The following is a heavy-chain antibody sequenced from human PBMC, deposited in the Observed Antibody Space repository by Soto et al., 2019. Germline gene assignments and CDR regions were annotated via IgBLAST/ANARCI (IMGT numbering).Heavy chain of an antibody. V-gene: IGHV3-73*01. CDR1: EVHVRGSA. CDR3: TRHNDY. CDR2: IRSKANSYAT. Sequence: GGSRRRPGGADEVHVRGSAMHWVRQASGKGLEWVGRIRSKANSYATAYAASVKGRFTISRDDSKNTAYLQMNSLKTEDTAVYYCTRHNDYWGQAILVTVSS. J-gene: IGHJ4*02.